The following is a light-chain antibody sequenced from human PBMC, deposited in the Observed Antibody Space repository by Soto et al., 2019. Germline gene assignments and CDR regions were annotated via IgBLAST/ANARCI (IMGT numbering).Light chain of an antibody. J-gene: IGLJ3*02. V-gene: IGLV1-40*01. CDR3: QSYDSSLSGWV. CDR2: GTS. Sequence: QSVLTQPPSVSGAPGQRVTISCTGSSSNIGAGYDVHWYQQLPGTAPKLLIYGTSNRPSGVPDRFSGSKSGTSASLAITGLRAEDEADSYCQSYDSSLSGWVFGGGTKLTVL. CDR1: SSNIGAGYD.